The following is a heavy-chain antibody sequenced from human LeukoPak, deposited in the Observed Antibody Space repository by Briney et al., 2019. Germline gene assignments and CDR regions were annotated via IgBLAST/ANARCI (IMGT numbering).Heavy chain of an antibody. CDR2: ISAYNGNT. D-gene: IGHD6-13*01. Sequence: ASVKVSCKASGYTFTNYGISWVRQAPGQGLEWMGWISAYNGNTNYARKVQGRITMTTDTSTSTAYMELRRLISDDSAVYYCARDQRPVNRYSSSWFVYWGQGTLVTVSS. V-gene: IGHV1-18*01. CDR1: GYTFTNYG. CDR3: ARDQRPVNRYSSSWFVY. J-gene: IGHJ5*01.